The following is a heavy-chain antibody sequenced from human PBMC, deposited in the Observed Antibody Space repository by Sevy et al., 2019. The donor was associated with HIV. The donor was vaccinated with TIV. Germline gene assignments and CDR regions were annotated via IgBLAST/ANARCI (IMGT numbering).Heavy chain of an antibody. Sequence: GGSLRLSCAASGFIFSKFALSWVRQAPGRGLEWVSPVSGNDGSTYYAASVKGRFTISTDISENMLYLQRNSLSAEDTAVYYCAKDFSYGGNSWNFDFWGQGTLVTVSS. V-gene: IGHV3-23*01. J-gene: IGHJ4*02. CDR2: VSGNDGST. CDR3: AKDFSYGGNSWNFDF. CDR1: GFIFSKFA. D-gene: IGHD4-17*01.